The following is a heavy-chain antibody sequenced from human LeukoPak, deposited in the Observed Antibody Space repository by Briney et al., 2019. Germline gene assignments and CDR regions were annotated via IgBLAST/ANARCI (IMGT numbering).Heavy chain of an antibody. V-gene: IGHV3-21*01. D-gene: IGHD2-15*01. CDR1: GFTFSSYS. Sequence: GGSLRLSCAASGFTFSSYSMNWVRQAPGKGLEWVSSISSSSSYIYYADSVKGRFTISRDNAKNSLYLQMNSLRAEDTAVYYCARARGYCSGGSCYFDSFDYWGQGTLVTVSS. CDR3: ARARGYCSGGSCYFDSFDY. J-gene: IGHJ4*02. CDR2: ISSSSSYI.